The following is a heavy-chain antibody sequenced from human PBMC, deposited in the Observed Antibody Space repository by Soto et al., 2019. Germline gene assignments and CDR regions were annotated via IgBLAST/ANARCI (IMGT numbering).Heavy chain of an antibody. Sequence: GGSLRLSCAASGFTFSSYGMHWVRQAPGKGLEWVAVISYDGSNKYYADSVKGRFTISRDNSKNTLYLQMNSLRAEDTAVYYCANTFGGVIVIGKPFDYWGQGT. D-gene: IGHD3-16*02. CDR3: ANTFGGVIVIGKPFDY. CDR1: GFTFSSYG. V-gene: IGHV3-30*18. J-gene: IGHJ4*02. CDR2: ISYDGSNK.